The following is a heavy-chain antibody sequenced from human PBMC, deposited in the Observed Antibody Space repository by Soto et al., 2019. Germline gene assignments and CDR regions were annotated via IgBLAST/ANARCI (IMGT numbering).Heavy chain of an antibody. Sequence: QVQLVQSGAEVKKPGASVKVSCKASGYTFTSYAMHWVRQAPGQRLEWMGWINAGNGNTKYSQKFQGRVTITWDTSASTAYMELRSLISEETAVYYFARDLHRTSYYYGSGSYRPIDYWGQGTLVTVSS. CDR2: INAGNGNT. D-gene: IGHD3-10*01. CDR1: GYTFTSYA. CDR3: ARDLHRTSYYYGSGSYRPIDY. V-gene: IGHV1-3*01. J-gene: IGHJ4*02.